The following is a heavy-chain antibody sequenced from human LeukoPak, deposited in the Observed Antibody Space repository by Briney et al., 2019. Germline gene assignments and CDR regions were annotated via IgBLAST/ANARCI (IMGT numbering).Heavy chain of an antibody. D-gene: IGHD5-24*01. J-gene: IGHJ5*02. V-gene: IGHV4-31*03. Sequence: SETLSLTCTVSGGSISSGGYYWSWIRQHPGKGLEWIAYIYHSGSTYYNPSLKSRVTILVDTSKNQFSLKLSSVTAADTAAYYCARRDLQYNWFDPWGQGTLVTVSS. CDR3: ARRDLQYNWFDP. CDR2: IYHSGST. CDR1: GGSISSGGYY.